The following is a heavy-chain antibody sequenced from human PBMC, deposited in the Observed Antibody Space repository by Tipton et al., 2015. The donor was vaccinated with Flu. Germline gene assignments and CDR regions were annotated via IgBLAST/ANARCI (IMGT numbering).Heavy chain of an antibody. D-gene: IGHD2-8*01. CDR3: ARVRNRSRVYAIWVFDY. V-gene: IGHV3-74*02. Sequence: QLVQSGGGVVQPGRSLRLSCAASGFTFSSYWMHWVRQAPGKGLVWVSRINSDGSSTSYADSVKGRFTISRDNAKNTLYLQMNSLRAEDTAVYYCARVRNRSRVYAIWVFDYWGQGTLVTVSS. CDR1: GFTFSSYW. CDR2: INSDGSST. J-gene: IGHJ4*02.